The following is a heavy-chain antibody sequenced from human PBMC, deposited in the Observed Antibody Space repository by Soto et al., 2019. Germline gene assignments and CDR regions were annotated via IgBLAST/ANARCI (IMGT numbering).Heavy chain of an antibody. CDR1: GFTFSNAW. CDR2: IKSKTDGGTT. J-gene: IGHJ4*02. D-gene: IGHD4-17*01. Sequence: PGGSLRLSCAASGFTFSNAWMSWVRQAPGKGLEWVGRIKSKTDGGTTDYAAPVKGRFTISRDDSKNTLYLQMNSLKTEDTAVYYCTTDLPETTVVTRSPYWGQGTLVTVSS. V-gene: IGHV3-15*01. CDR3: TTDLPETTVVTRSPY.